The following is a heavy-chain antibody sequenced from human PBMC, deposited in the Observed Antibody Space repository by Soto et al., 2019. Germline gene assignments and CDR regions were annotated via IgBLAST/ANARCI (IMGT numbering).Heavy chain of an antibody. CDR1: GFTFSSYP. CDR2: ISYDGSNK. J-gene: IGHJ6*02. CDR3: ARDRGRQWLDLSPLYYYYGMDV. Sequence: PGGSLRLSCAPSGFTFSSYPMHWVRLAPGKGLEWVAVISYDGSNKYYADSVKGRFTISRDNSKNTLYLQMNSLRAEDTAVYYCARDRGRQWLDLSPLYYYYGMDVWRQGTTVTVS. D-gene: IGHD6-19*01. V-gene: IGHV3-30-3*01.